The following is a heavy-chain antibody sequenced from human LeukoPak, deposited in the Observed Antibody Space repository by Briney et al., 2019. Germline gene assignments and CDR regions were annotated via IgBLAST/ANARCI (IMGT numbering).Heavy chain of an antibody. D-gene: IGHD6-13*01. J-gene: IGHJ4*02. Sequence: GGSLRLSCAASGFTFSTYAMSWVRQAPGKGLEWVSGISGSGASTNYADSVKGRFTISRDNSKNTVYLQMNSLRAEDTAVYYCARATVGSSWSPPLYWGQGTLVTVSS. CDR2: ISGSGAST. V-gene: IGHV3-23*01. CDR1: GFTFSTYA. CDR3: ARATVGSSWSPPLY.